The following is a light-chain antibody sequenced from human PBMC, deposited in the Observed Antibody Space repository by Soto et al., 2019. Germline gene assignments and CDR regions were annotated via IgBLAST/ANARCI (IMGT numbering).Light chain of an antibody. Sequence: IQMPQSPSSVSASVGDTVTITCRANQDLDQWLAWYQQKPGKAPKLLIYGVSSLERGVPSRFSGSRSGTDFTLTISSLQPEDVATYYCHQAHTFPHPFGPGTRV. CDR3: HQAHTFPHP. V-gene: IGKV1D-12*01. J-gene: IGKJ3*01. CDR1: QDLDQW. CDR2: GVS.